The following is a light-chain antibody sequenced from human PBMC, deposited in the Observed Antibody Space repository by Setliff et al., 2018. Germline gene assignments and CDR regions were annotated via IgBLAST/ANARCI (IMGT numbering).Light chain of an antibody. V-gene: IGLV2-8*01. J-gene: IGLJ1*01. Sequence: QSALTQPPSASGSPGQSVTISCTGTNSDVGGYSYVSWYQQRPGKAPKLLIYEVSKRPSGVPDRFSGSKSGNTASLTVSGLQAEDEADYYCAAWDDSLNGHVFGTGTKVTVL. CDR3: AAWDDSLNGHV. CDR2: EVS. CDR1: NSDVGGYSY.